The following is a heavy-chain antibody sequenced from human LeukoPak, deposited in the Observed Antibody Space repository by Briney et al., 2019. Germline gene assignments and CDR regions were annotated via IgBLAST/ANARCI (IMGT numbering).Heavy chain of an antibody. V-gene: IGHV3-23*01. Sequence: GGSLRLSCVGSGFTFRSHAMSWVRQAPEKGLEFVSGIYENGGTTYYADSVKGRFTISRDNSKNTLYLQMDSLRGEDTAVYYCAKDFRIGYSAHFDYWGQGALVTVSS. CDR2: IYENGGTT. J-gene: IGHJ4*02. D-gene: IGHD2-21*01. CDR3: AKDFRIGYSAHFDY. CDR1: GFTFRSHA.